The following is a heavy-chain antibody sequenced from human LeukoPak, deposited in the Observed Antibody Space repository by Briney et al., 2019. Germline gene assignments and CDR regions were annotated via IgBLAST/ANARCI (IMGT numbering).Heavy chain of an antibody. Sequence: PGGSLRLSCAASGFTFSSYWMSWVRQAPGKGLEWVANIKQDGSEKYYVNSVKGRFTISRDNAKNSLYLQMNSLRAEDTAVYYCARDRSHGYNWYYFDYWGQGTLVTVSS. CDR2: IKQDGSEK. CDR1: GFTFSSYW. V-gene: IGHV3-7*01. CDR3: ARDRSHGYNWYYFDY. D-gene: IGHD5-24*01. J-gene: IGHJ4*02.